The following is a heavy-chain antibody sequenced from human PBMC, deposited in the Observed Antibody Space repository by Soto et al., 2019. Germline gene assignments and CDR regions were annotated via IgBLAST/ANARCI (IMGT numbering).Heavy chain of an antibody. CDR3: ARTRSFTLGFYYDGMGV. CDR2: IYPGDSDT. V-gene: IGHV5-51*01. CDR1: GYSFASYW. D-gene: IGHD6-6*01. J-gene: IGHJ6*02. Sequence: PCESLKISWKGSGYSFASYWIGWVRQMPGKDLEWMGIIYPGDSDTRYSPSFQGQVTISADKSLRTAYLQWTSLKASDTALYYCARTRSFTLGFYYDGMGVWRQGTTVTVSS.